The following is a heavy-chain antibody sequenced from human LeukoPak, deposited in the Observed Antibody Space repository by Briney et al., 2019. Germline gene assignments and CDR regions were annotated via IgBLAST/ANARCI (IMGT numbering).Heavy chain of an antibody. V-gene: IGHV4-34*01. CDR1: GGSLSGYY. J-gene: IGHJ4*02. CDR3: ARQWLVSPLFDY. D-gene: IGHD6-19*01. Sequence: SETLSLTCAVYGGSLSGYYWSWIRQPPGKGLEWIGEINHSGSTNYNPSLKSRVTISVDTSKNQLSLKLRSMTAAGTAVYYCARQWLVSPLFDYWGQGTLVTVSS. CDR2: INHSGST.